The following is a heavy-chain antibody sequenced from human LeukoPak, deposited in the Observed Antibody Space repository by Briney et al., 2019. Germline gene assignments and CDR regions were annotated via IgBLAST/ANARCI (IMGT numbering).Heavy chain of an antibody. D-gene: IGHD4-23*01. CDR3: TRADFGGKSDYYFHGLDV. CDR2: INPGGGST. V-gene: IGHV1-46*01. Sequence: ASVKVSCKAAGYIFTYYYLHWVRQAPGQGLEWMGIINPGGGSTSCAQKFQGRVTMTRDTSTSTVYMELSSLRSEDTAVYYCTRADFGGKSDYYFHGLDVWGQGTTVTVSS. CDR1: GYIFTYYY. J-gene: IGHJ6*02.